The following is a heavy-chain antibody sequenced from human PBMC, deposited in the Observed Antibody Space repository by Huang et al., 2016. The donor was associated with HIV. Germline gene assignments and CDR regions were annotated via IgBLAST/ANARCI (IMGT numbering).Heavy chain of an antibody. CDR2: IYSGGTT. D-gene: IGHD1-26*01. J-gene: IGHJ4*02. Sequence: EVQLVESGGGLIQPGGSLRLSCAASGCTVSGTYMSWVRQAPRKGLEWVSVIYSGGTTYVADSVKGRFTFSRDNSKNTVYLQMNSLRADDTAVYYCARGGNTVGYFDNWGQGTLVTVSS. CDR1: GCTVSGTY. V-gene: IGHV3-53*01. CDR3: ARGGNTVGYFDN.